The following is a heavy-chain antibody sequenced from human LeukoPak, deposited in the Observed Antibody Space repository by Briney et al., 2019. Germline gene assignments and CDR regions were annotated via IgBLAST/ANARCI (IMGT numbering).Heavy chain of an antibody. CDR1: GSTFSGYE. Sequence: GGSLRLSCAASGSTFSGYEMNWVRQAPGKGLEWVSYISGSGDTIDHADSVKGRFTISRDNAKNSLYLQMNSLRAEDTAVYYCARGGTRGWELDLWGQGTLVTVSS. D-gene: IGHD1-26*01. V-gene: IGHV3-48*03. CDR2: ISGSGDTI. J-gene: IGHJ4*02. CDR3: ARGGTRGWELDL.